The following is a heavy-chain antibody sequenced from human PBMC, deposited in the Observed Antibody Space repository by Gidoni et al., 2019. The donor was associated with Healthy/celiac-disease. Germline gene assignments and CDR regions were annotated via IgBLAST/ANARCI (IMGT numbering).Heavy chain of an antibody. CDR1: GFTFSSYG. J-gene: IGHJ3*02. Sequence: EVQLVESGGGLVQPGGSLRLSCAASGFTFSSYGMSWVRQAPGKGLEWVSAISSSSGSIYYADSVKGRFTISRDNSKNTLYLQMNSLRAEDTAVYYCARDKGYSYGCGGYPTYSFDIWGQGTLVTVSS. V-gene: IGHV3-23*04. CDR3: ARDKGYSYGCGGYPTYSFDI. CDR2: ISSSSGSI. D-gene: IGHD5-18*01.